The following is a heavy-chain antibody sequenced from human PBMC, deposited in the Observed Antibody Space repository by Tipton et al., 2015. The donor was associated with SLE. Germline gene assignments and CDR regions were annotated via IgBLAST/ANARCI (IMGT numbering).Heavy chain of an antibody. CDR2: IYSSGST. D-gene: IGHD6-19*01. CDR3: ARQGAVAGFDN. Sequence: TLSLTCTVSGGSISSFYWSWIRQPPGKGLDWIGYIYSSGSTDYNPSLKSRVTISVDTSKNQFSLKLSSVTAADTAVYYCARQGAVAGFDNWGQGTLVTVSS. V-gene: IGHV4-59*08. J-gene: IGHJ4*02. CDR1: GGSISSFY.